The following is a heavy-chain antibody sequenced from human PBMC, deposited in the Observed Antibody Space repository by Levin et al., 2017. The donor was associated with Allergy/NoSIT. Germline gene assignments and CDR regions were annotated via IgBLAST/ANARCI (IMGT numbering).Heavy chain of an antibody. V-gene: IGHV3-9*01. D-gene: IGHD3-10*01. J-gene: IGHJ3*02. CDR1: GFTFDDYA. CDR3: ARDNIGVPYAFDI. Sequence: GGSLRLSCAASGFTFDDYAMHWVRQAPGKGLEWVSGISWNSGSIGYADSVKGRFTISRDNAKNSLYLQMNSLRTEDTALYYCARDNIGVPYAFDIWGQGAMVIVSS. CDR2: ISWNSGSI.